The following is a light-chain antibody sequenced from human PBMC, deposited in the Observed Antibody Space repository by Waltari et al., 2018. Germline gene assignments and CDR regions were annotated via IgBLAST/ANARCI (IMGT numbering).Light chain of an antibody. V-gene: IGLV2-14*03. J-gene: IGLJ1*01. CDR2: DVS. CDR3: SSFTTSSTYV. Sequence: QSALTQTASVSGSPGQSITISCTGTSSDVGAYNHVSWYQQNPGKAPKVMIYDVSNRPSVVSNRFSGSKSGNTASLSISGLQAEDEADYYCSSFTTSSTYVFGTGTKVTVL. CDR1: SSDVGAYNH.